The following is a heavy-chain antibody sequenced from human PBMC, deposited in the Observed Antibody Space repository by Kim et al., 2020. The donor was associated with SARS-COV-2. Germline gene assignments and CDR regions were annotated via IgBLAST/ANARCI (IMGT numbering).Heavy chain of an antibody. CDR2: ISYDGSNK. D-gene: IGHD1-26*01. J-gene: IGHJ4*02. V-gene: IGHV3-30*04. CDR1: GFTFSSYA. Sequence: GGSLRLSCAASGFTFSSYAMHWVRQAPGKGLEWVAVISYDGSNKYYADSVKGRFTISRDNSKNTLYLQMNSLRAEDTAVYYCARDVGGSSGDDYWGQGTLVTVSS. CDR3: ARDVGGSSGDDY.